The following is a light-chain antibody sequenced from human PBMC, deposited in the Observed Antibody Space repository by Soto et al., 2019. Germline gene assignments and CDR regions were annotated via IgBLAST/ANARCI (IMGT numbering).Light chain of an antibody. J-gene: IGKJ1*01. CDR1: QGIRDE. Sequence: AIQMTQSPCSLSASVVDSVTITFLASQGIRDELGWYQQKAGKAPNLLISAASRLQSGVPSRFSGRGSGTDFTLTISSLQPEDFATYYCLQDYDYPRKFGQGTKVDIK. V-gene: IGKV1-6*01. CDR2: AAS. CDR3: LQDYDYPRK.